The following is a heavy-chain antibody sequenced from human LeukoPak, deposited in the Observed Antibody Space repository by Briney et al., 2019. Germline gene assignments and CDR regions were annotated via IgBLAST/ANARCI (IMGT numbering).Heavy chain of an antibody. CDR1: GFSFSSNA. D-gene: IGHD3-9*01. J-gene: IGHJ4*02. Sequence: GGSLRLSCAASGFSFSSNAMSWVRQAPGKGLEWVSTISGSGGSTYYADSVKGRFTISRGNSKNTLYLQMNSLRAEDTAVYYCAKDLLRDYYDILTKYNYFDYWGQGTLVTVSS. CDR2: ISGSGGST. V-gene: IGHV3-23*01. CDR3: AKDLLRDYYDILTKYNYFDY.